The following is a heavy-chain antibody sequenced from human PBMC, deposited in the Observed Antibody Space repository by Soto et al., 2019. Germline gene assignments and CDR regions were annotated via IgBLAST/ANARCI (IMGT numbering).Heavy chain of an antibody. CDR3: AGDLFGDGYKGTFFDY. J-gene: IGHJ4*02. V-gene: IGHV1-18*01. CDR2: ISAYNGNT. D-gene: IGHD3-10*01. CDR1: GYTFTSYG. Sequence: ASVKVSCKASGYTFTSYGISWVRQAPGQGLEWMGWISAYNGNTNYAQKLQGRVTMTTDTSTSTAYMELRSLRSDDTAVYYCAGDLFGDGYKGTFFDYWGQGTLVTVSS.